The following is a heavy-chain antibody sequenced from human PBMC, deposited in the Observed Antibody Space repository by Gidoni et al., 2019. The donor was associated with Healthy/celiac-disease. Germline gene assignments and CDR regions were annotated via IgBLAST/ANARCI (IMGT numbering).Heavy chain of an antibody. CDR3: ARAGGSGSYLQTPFDY. V-gene: IGHV3-33*01. CDR2: IWYDGSEK. Sequence: QVQLVESGGGVVQPGRSLRLSCAASGFSCSSYGMHWVRQAPGKGLEWVAVIWYDGSEKFYGDSVKGRFTISGDNSKNTLYLQMNSLRVEDTAVYYCARAGGSGSYLQTPFDYWGQGTLVTVSS. CDR1: GFSCSSYG. D-gene: IGHD3-10*01. J-gene: IGHJ4*02.